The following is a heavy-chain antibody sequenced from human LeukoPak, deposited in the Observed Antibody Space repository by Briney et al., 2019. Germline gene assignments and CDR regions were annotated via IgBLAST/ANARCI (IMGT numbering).Heavy chain of an antibody. CDR2: IKTSSSTT. J-gene: IGHJ4*02. CDR3: ARDYPYSGSYSGSAFDY. D-gene: IGHD1-26*01. Sequence: VGCLRLSCAASGFTFSTYSMNWVCQAPGKGLEWVSYIKTSSSTTQYAVSVKGRFTISSDNAKNSLYLQMNSLRDEDTAVYYCARDYPYSGSYSGSAFDYWGQGTLVTVSS. CDR1: GFTFSTYS. V-gene: IGHV3-48*02.